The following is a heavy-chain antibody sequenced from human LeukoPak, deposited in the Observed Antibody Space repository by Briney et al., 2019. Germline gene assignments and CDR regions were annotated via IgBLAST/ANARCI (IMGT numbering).Heavy chain of an antibody. V-gene: IGHV4-61*08. CDR3: ARGGGPYYDFWSGYLYFQH. Sequence: SETLSLTCTVSGGSISSGGYYWSWIRQHPGKGLEWIGYIYYSGSTNYNPSLKSRVTISVDTSKNQFSLKLSSVTAADTAVYYCARGGGPYYDFWSGYLYFQHWGQGTLVTVSS. CDR1: GGSISSGGYY. CDR2: IYYSGST. J-gene: IGHJ1*01. D-gene: IGHD3-3*01.